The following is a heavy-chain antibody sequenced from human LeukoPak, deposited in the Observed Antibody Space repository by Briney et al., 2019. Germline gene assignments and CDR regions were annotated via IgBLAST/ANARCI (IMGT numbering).Heavy chain of an antibody. D-gene: IGHD3-22*01. CDR1: GGSISSYY. V-gene: IGHV4-59*01. J-gene: IGHJ4*02. Sequence: KASETLSLTCTVSGGSISSYYWDWIRQPPGKGLEWIGYIYYSGGTNYNPSLKSRVTVSVDTSKNQFSLKLSSVTAADTAVYYCARSSDYYGGYFDYWGQGTLVTVSS. CDR2: IYYSGGT. CDR3: ARSSDYYGGYFDY.